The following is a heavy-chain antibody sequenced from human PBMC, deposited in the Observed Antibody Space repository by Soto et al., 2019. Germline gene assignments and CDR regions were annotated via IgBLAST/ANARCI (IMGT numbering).Heavy chain of an antibody. V-gene: IGHV4-34*01. CDR1: GGSFSGYY. Sequence: SETLSLTCAVYGGSFSGYYWSWIRQPPGKGLEWIGEINHSGSTNYNPSLKSRVTISVDTSKNQFSLKLSSVTAADTAVYYCARKMGVRLAARSIDYWGQGTLVTVSS. J-gene: IGHJ4*02. CDR3: ARKMGVRLAARSIDY. D-gene: IGHD6-6*01. CDR2: INHSGST.